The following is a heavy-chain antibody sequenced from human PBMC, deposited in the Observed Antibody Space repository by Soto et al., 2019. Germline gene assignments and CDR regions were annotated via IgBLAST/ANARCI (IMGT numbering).Heavy chain of an antibody. Sequence: SETLSLTCTVSGGSISSGDYYWSWIRQPPGKGLEWIGYIYYSGSTYYNPSLKSRVTISVDTSKNQFSLKLSSVTAADTAVYYCARDNILGILYGGMDAWGQGTTVTVSS. V-gene: IGHV4-30-4*01. J-gene: IGHJ6*02. CDR3: ARDNILGILYGGMDA. D-gene: IGHD3-3*01. CDR1: GGSISSGDYY. CDR2: IYYSGST.